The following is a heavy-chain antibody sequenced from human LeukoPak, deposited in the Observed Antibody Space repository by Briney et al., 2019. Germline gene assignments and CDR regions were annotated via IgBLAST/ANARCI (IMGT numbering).Heavy chain of an antibody. D-gene: IGHD2-15*01. CDR3: ARELVVVVAATRGWFDP. CDR1: GYTFTGYY. V-gene: IGHV1-46*01. J-gene: IGHJ5*02. Sequence: ASVKVSCKASGYTFTGYYMHWVRQAPGQGLEWMGIINPSGGSTSYAQKFQGRVTMTRDTSTSTVYMELSSLRSEDTAVYYCARELVVVVAATRGWFDPWGQGTLVTVSS. CDR2: INPSGGST.